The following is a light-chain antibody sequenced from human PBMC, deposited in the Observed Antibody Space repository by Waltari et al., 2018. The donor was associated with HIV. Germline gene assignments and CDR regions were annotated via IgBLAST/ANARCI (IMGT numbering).Light chain of an antibody. CDR3: SSYTNSDILL. Sequence: QSALTQPASVSGSPGQSITISCTGANTDIGLYNLVSWYRQPPDTAPQLVIYGVNTRPSGVSERFSGSKSGNTASLTISSLQAEDEADYYCSSYTNSDILLFGGGTKLTVL. V-gene: IGLV2-14*01. CDR2: GVN. CDR1: NTDIGLYNL. J-gene: IGLJ2*01.